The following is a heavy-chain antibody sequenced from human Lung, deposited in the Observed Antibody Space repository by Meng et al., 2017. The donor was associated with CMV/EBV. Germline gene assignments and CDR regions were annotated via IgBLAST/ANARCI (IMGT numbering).Heavy chain of an antibody. CDR3: VKAFPGDCYPLGYYFSHGMDV. Sequence: SXAASGFTFSSYEMNWVRQAPGKGLEWVSYISSRCSTIYYADSVKGRFTISRDNAKTSLYLQMNSLRAEDTAVYYCVKAFPGDCYPLGYYFSHGMDVWGQGXPVTVSS. CDR2: ISSRCSTI. D-gene: IGHD2-21*01. J-gene: IGHJ6*02. V-gene: IGHV3-48*03. CDR1: GFTFSSYE.